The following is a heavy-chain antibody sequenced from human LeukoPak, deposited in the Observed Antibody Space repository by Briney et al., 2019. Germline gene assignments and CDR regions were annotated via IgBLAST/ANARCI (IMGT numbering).Heavy chain of an antibody. CDR1: GFTFDDYN. CDR3: AKDSGSSWLFDY. V-gene: IGHV3-43*01. CDR2: ISWDGGST. Sequence: GGSLRLSCAASGFTFDDYNMHWVRQAPGKGLEWVSLISWDGGSTYYADSVKGRFTISRDNSKNSLYLQMNSLRTEDTALYYCAKDSGSSWLFDYWGQGTLVTVSS. J-gene: IGHJ4*02. D-gene: IGHD6-13*01.